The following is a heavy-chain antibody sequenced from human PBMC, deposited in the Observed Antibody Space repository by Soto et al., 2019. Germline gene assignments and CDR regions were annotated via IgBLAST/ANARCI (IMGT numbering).Heavy chain of an antibody. CDR2: ISGNNGNT. CDR1: GYTFTNYV. J-gene: IGHJ5*01. CDR3: ARLMYGVNSADS. D-gene: IGHD4-17*01. V-gene: IGHV1-18*01. Sequence: QVQLVQSGAEVKKPGASVKVSCQTSGYTFTNYVISWVRQAPGHGLEWMGWISGNNGNTNYAQQLQGRVTMTTDTSTNTAYLELRSLRSDATAVYYCARLMYGVNSADSWGQGTLVSVSS.